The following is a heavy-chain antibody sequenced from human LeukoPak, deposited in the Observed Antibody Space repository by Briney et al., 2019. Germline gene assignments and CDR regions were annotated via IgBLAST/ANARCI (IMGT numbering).Heavy chain of an antibody. D-gene: IGHD1-26*01. V-gene: IGHV3-30*18. J-gene: IGHJ4*02. CDR3: AKGAQVGATKVPYDY. CDR1: GFTFSSYG. CDR2: ISYDGSNK. Sequence: GRSLRLSCAASGFTFSSYGMHWVRQAPGKGLEWAAVISYDGSNKYYADSVKGRFTISRDNSKNTLYLKMNSLRAEDTAVYYCAKGAQVGATKVPYDYWGQGTLVTVSS.